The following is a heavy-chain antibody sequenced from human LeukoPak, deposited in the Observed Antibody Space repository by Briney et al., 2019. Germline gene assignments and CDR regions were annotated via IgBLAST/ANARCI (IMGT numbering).Heavy chain of an antibody. V-gene: IGHV3-30-3*01. D-gene: IGHD5-18*01. CDR1: GFTFSSYA. J-gene: IGHJ4*02. CDR3: ARVVEGGYSYGYGDY. Sequence: GGSLRLSCAASGFTFSSYAMHWVRQAPGKGLEWVAVISYDGSNKYYADSVKGRFTISRDNSKNTLYLQMNSLRPEDTAVYYCARVVEGGYSYGYGDYWGQGTLVTVSS. CDR2: ISYDGSNK.